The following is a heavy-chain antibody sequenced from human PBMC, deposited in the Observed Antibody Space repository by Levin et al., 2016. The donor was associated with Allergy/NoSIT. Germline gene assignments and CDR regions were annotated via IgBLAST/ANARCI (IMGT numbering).Heavy chain of an antibody. Sequence: ASVKVSCKASGYTFTSYNISWVRQAPGQGLEWMGWISPYNGDTNYAQKFQDRVTLTTDTSTITAYMELRSLRSDDTAVYYCARDYSPPRPPYDFWSGYRGTNWFAPWGQGTLVTVSS. V-gene: IGHV1-18*01. CDR2: ISPYNGDT. D-gene: IGHD3-3*01. CDR1: GYTFTSYN. J-gene: IGHJ5*02. CDR3: ARDYSPPRPPYDFWSGYRGTNWFAP.